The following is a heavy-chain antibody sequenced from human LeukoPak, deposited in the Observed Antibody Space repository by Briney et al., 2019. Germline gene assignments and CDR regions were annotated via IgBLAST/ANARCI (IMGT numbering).Heavy chain of an antibody. Sequence: WASVKVSCKASGYTFTGYYMHWVRQAPGQGLEWMAWINPNSGDTNYARKFQGRFTMTRDTSISTAYMELSRLRYDDTAVYYCARAMKPPYYYDSSGYYYYYYYLDVWGKGTTVTVSS. V-gene: IGHV1-2*02. J-gene: IGHJ6*03. CDR1: GYTFTGYY. D-gene: IGHD3-22*01. CDR2: INPNSGDT. CDR3: ARAMKPPYYYDSSGYYYYYYYLDV.